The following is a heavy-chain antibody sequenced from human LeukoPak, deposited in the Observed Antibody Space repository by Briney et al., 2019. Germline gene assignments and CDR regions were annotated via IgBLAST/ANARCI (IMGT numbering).Heavy chain of an antibody. Sequence: SETLSLTCTVSGGSISSYYWSWIRQPPGKGLEWIGSIYHSGSTYYNPSLKSRVTISVDTSKNQFSLKLSSVTAADTAVYYCARAPTGTMVRGVNYWGQGTLVTVSS. V-gene: IGHV4-38-2*02. CDR3: ARAPTGTMVRGVNY. CDR1: GGSISSYY. J-gene: IGHJ4*02. D-gene: IGHD3-10*01. CDR2: IYHSGST.